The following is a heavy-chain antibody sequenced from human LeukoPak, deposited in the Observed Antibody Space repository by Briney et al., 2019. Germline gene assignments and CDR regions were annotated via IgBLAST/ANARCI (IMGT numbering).Heavy chain of an antibody. D-gene: IGHD3-3*01. CDR3: AKVITIFGVAPD. Sequence: PGESLRLSCEASGLTFSDYSMNWVRQAPGKGLEWVSSISSTSRNTCYADSIKGRFTISRDNSKNSLYLQMNSLRAEDTAVYYCAKVITIFGVAPDWGQGTLVTVSS. CDR1: GLTFSDYS. J-gene: IGHJ4*02. CDR2: ISSTSRNT. V-gene: IGHV3-21*04.